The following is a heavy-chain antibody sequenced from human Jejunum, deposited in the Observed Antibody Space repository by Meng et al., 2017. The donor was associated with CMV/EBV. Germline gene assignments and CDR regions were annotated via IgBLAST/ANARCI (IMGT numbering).Heavy chain of an antibody. CDR2: ITNDGNNI. V-gene: IGHV3-30*03. D-gene: IGHD2-8*01. Sequence: SCTASRITFSNYIMHWVRQAPGKGLEWVAVITNDGNNIHYADSVQGRFTISRDNGKSTMYLQMNSLRTEDTAVYYCAREVKWLAYWSQGTLVTVSS. J-gene: IGHJ4*02. CDR3: AREVKWLAY. CDR1: RITFSNYI.